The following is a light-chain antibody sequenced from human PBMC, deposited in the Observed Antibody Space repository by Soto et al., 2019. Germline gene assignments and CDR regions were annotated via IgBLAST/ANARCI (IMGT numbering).Light chain of an antibody. CDR2: DAS. Sequence: EIVLTQSPATLSLSPGERATLSCRVSQSVGSYLAWYQQKPGQAPRLLIYDASNRATGIPARFSGSGSGTDFTLTISSLEPEDFAVYYCQQRGNWPPITFGQGTRVEIK. CDR1: QSVGSY. CDR3: QQRGNWPPIT. J-gene: IGKJ5*01. V-gene: IGKV3-11*01.